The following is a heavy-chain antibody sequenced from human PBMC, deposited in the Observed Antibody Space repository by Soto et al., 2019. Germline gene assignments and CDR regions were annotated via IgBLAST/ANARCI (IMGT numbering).Heavy chain of an antibody. Sequence: QVQVVASGGGVAQPGRSRRLSCTVSGFIFNKYGMHWVRQAPGKGLEWVAVISEDGSSKYYADSVKGRVTISRDNSKNSLYLQMNSLRAEDAAVYYCTKGCARGFDLCGSWGQGTLVTVSS. CDR1: GFIFNKYG. V-gene: IGHV3-30*18. J-gene: IGHJ5*02. CDR3: TKGCARGFDLCGS. CDR2: ISEDGSSK. D-gene: IGHD5-12*01.